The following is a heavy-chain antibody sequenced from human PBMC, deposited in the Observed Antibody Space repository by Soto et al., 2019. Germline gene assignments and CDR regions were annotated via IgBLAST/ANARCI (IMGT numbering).Heavy chain of an antibody. CDR2: ISWNSGSI. CDR1: GFTFDDYA. Sequence: LKISCAASGFTFDDYAMHLVRQAPGKGLEWGSGISWNSGSIGYADSVKGRFTISRDNAKNSLYLQMNSLRAEDTALYYCAKDIGRVGLSSDYWGQGTLVTVSS. V-gene: IGHV3-9*01. D-gene: IGHD2-8*02. CDR3: AKDIGRVGLSSDY. J-gene: IGHJ4*02.